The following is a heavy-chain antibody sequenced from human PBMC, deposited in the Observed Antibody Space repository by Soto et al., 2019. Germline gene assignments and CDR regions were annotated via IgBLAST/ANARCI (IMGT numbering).Heavy chain of an antibody. V-gene: IGHV3-21*01. J-gene: IGHJ4*02. Sequence: EVQLVESGGGLVKPGGSLRLSCAASGFTFSSYSMNWVRQAPGKGLEWVSSISSSSSYIYYADLVKGRFTISRDNAKNSLYMQMNSLRAEDTAVYYCARDVSSGWSLEYWGQGSLVTVSS. CDR2: ISSSSSYI. CDR1: GFTFSSYS. CDR3: ARDVSSGWSLEY. D-gene: IGHD6-19*01.